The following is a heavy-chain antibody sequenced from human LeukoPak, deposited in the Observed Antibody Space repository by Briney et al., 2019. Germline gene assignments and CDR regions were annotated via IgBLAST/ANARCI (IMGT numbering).Heavy chain of an antibody. CDR2: IYYSGST. Sequence: SETLSLTCTVSGGSISSYYWSWIRQPPGKGLEWIGYIYYSGSTNYNPSLKSRVTISVDTSKNQFSLKLSSVTAADTAVYYCARDRTWGFWSGYPAGFDPWGQGTLVTVSS. CDR3: ARDRTWGFWSGYPAGFDP. V-gene: IGHV4-59*01. CDR1: GGSISSYY. D-gene: IGHD3-3*01. J-gene: IGHJ5*02.